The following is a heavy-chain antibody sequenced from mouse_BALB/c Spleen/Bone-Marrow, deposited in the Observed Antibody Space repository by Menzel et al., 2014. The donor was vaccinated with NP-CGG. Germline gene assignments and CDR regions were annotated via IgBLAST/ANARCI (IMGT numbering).Heavy chain of an antibody. CDR3: ARGGYYFDY. J-gene: IGHJ2*01. CDR2: ISNGGGST. Sequence: EVMLVESGGGLVQPGGSLKLSCAASGFTFSSYTMSWVRQTPEKRPEWVAYISNGGGSTYYPDTVKGRFTISRDNAKNTLYLQMSSLKSEDTAMYYCARGGYYFDYWGQGTTLTVSS. CDR1: GFTFSSYT. V-gene: IGHV5-12-2*01.